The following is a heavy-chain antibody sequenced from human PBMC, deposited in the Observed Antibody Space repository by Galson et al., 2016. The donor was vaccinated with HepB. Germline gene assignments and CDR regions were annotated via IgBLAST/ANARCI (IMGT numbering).Heavy chain of an antibody. J-gene: IGHJ3*02. CDR3: ARDTHDYRRSNNYWGAFDI. Sequence: SLRLSCAASGFTLSDYWMAWVRQAPGKGLEWVADIKRDGSQKRYVESVKGRFTISRDNAEASVYLQMNSLRAEDTAIYYCARDTHDYRRSNNYWGAFDIWGQGTMVTVSS. D-gene: IGHD5-12*01. V-gene: IGHV3-7*03. CDR1: GFTLSDYW. CDR2: IKRDGSQK.